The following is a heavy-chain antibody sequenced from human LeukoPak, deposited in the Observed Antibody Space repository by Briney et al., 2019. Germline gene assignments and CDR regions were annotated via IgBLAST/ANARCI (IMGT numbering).Heavy chain of an antibody. D-gene: IGHD3-3*01. V-gene: IGHV4-59*01. J-gene: IGHJ4*02. CDR3: ARGRTIFGSH. CDR2: IYYSGST. Sequence: SEILSLTCTVSGGSISSYYWSWIRQPPGKGLEWIGYIYYSGSTNYNPSLKSRVTISVDTSKNQFSLKLSSVTAADTAVYYCARGRTIFGSHWGQGTLVTVSS. CDR1: GGSISSYY.